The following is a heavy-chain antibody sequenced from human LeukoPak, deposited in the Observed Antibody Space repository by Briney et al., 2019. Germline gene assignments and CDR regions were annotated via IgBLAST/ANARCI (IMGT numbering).Heavy chain of an antibody. V-gene: IGHV4-59*12. CDR1: GGSISSYY. J-gene: IGHJ5*02. CDR3: ATPLSLGYCSGGSCYGRGAWFDR. D-gene: IGHD2-15*01. CDR2: IYHGGST. Sequence: SETLSLTCTVSGGSISSYYWSWIRQPPGEGLEWIGQIYHGGSTNYNPSPKSRVTISVDKSKNQSSLMLRSGTAADPDVYYCATPLSLGYCSGGSCYGRGAWFDRWGQGTLVTVSS.